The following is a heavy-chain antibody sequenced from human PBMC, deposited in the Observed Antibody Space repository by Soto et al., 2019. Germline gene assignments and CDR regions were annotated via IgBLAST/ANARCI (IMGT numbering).Heavy chain of an antibody. CDR3: ARYPMEDYYRGMDV. J-gene: IGHJ6*02. V-gene: IGHV4-4*02. CDR1: GASITTSHY. D-gene: IGHD3-3*01. CDR2: IYHTGNT. Sequence: PSETLSLTCTVPGASITTSHYWTWVRQTPGKGLEWIGEIYHTGNTNYNPSLKSRVLLSVDKSKNHFSLRLDSVTAADTGVFYCARYPMEDYYRGMDVWGPGITVTVSS.